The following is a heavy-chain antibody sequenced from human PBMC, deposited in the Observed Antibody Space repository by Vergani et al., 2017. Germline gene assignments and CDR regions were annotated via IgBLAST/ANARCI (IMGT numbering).Heavy chain of an antibody. V-gene: IGHV1-69*18. D-gene: IGHD3-9*01. CDR3: AREGGYDILTGYPADFDY. CDR2: IIPIFGTA. J-gene: IGHJ4*02. Sequence: QVQLVQSGAEVKKPGSSVKVSCKASGGTFSSYAISWVRQAPGQGLEWMGRIIPIFGTANYAQKFQGRVTITADESTSTAYMELSSLRSEDPAVYSCAREGGYDILTGYPADFDYWGQGTLVTGSS. CDR1: GGTFSSYA.